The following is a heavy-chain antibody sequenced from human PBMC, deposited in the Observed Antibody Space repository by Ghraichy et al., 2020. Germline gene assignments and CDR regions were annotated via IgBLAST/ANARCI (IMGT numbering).Heavy chain of an antibody. D-gene: IGHD3-3*01. CDR2: INPNSGGT. V-gene: IGHV1-2*02. CDR1: GYSFSDYY. J-gene: IGHJ4*02. Sequence: ASVKVSCKTSGYSFSDYYIHWVRQAPGQGPEWMGWINPNSGGTKYAQRFQGRVTMTRDASISTAYMELSSLRSDDTAVYYCAGDPGYDFWSGYYTFDYWGQGNVVAVSS. CDR3: AGDPGYDFWSGYYTFDY.